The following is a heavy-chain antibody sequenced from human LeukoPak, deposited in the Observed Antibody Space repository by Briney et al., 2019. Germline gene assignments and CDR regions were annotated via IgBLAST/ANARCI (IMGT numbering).Heavy chain of an antibody. J-gene: IGHJ4*02. CDR1: GYSISSGYY. D-gene: IGHD3-16*02. CDR3: ARSPFGGVIVILYYFNY. CDR2: IYHSGST. Sequence: SETLSLTCTVSGYSISSGYYWGWIRQPPGKGLEWIGSIYHSGSTYYNPSLKSRVTISVDTSKNQFSLKLSSVTAADTAVYYCARSPFGGVIVILYYFNYWGQGTLVTVSS. V-gene: IGHV4-38-2*02.